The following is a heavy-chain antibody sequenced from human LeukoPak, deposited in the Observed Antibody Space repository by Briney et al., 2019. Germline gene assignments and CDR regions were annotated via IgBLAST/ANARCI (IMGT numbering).Heavy chain of an antibody. V-gene: IGHV1-69*13. CDR2: IIPIFGTA. CDR1: GGTFSSYA. Sequence: GGSVKVSCQASGGTFSSYAISWVQQAPGQGLEWMGGIIPIFGTANYAQKFQGRVTITADESTSTAYMELSSLRSEDTAVYYCARDRIYYDSSGYYYIPTYDYWGQGTLVTVSS. D-gene: IGHD3-22*01. J-gene: IGHJ4*02. CDR3: ARDRIYYDSSGYYYIPTYDY.